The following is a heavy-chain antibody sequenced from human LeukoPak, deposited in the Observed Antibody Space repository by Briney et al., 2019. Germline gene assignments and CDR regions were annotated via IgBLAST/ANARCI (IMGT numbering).Heavy chain of an antibody. V-gene: IGHV3-23*01. CDR1: GFTFSSYA. Sequence: PGVSLRLSCAASGFTFSSYAMSWVRQAPGKGLEWVSAISGSGGSTYYADSVKGRFTISRDNSKNTLYLQMNSLRAEDTAVYYCANLEANYDFWSGYFSLNAFDIWGQGTMVTVSS. J-gene: IGHJ3*02. CDR3: ANLEANYDFWSGYFSLNAFDI. CDR2: ISGSGGST. D-gene: IGHD3-3*01.